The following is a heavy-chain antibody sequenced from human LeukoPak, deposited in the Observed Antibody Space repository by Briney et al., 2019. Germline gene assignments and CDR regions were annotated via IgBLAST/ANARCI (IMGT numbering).Heavy chain of an antibody. CDR3: AREGDISGNPHEYYDFWRGYYRYYYYMDV. Sequence: GGSLRLSCAASGFTFSSYWMSWVRQAPGKGLEWVANIKQDGSGKYYVDSVKGRFTISRDNAKNSVYLQMNSLRAEDTAVYYCAREGDISGNPHEYYDFWRGYYRYYYYMDVWGKGTTVTVSS. V-gene: IGHV3-7*01. CDR2: IKQDGSGK. J-gene: IGHJ6*03. D-gene: IGHD3-3*01. CDR1: GFTFSSYW.